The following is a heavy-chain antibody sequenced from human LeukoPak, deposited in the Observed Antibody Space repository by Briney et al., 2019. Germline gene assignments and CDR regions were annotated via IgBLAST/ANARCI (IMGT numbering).Heavy chain of an antibody. V-gene: IGHV3-30*18. J-gene: IGHJ4*02. D-gene: IGHD7-27*01. Sequence: GRSLRLSCAASGFTFSTYGMHWVRQAPGKGLEWVAVVSYDGSNKYYADSVKGRSTISRDNSKNTLYLQMNSLRAGDTAVYYCAKDWGNWGYGYYFDHWGQGTLVTVSS. CDR2: VSYDGSNK. CDR1: GFTFSTYG. CDR3: AKDWGNWGYGYYFDH.